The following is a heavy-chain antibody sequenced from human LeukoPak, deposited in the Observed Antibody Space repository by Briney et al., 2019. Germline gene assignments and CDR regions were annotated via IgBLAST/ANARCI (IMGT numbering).Heavy chain of an antibody. Sequence: SETLPLTCAAYGGSFSGNYWSWVRQPPGKGLEWIGEINHRGNTNYNPSLKSRVTISDTSKNQFSLRLKSVTAADTAVYYCARVPESVGINYFDGWGQGTQVTVSS. CDR2: INHRGNT. CDR3: ARVPESVGINYFDG. CDR1: GGSFSGNY. D-gene: IGHD1-26*01. V-gene: IGHV4-34*01. J-gene: IGHJ4*02.